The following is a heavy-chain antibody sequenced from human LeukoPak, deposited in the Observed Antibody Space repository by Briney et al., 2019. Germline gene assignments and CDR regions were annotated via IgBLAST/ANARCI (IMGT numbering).Heavy chain of an antibody. CDR2: ISWNGVTI. J-gene: IGHJ4*02. CDR1: GVIFEQYG. D-gene: IGHD6-19*01. CDR3: VKDISGWSYFDY. Sequence: GGSLRLSCEVSGVIFEQYGMHWVRQALGKGLEWVAGISWNGVTINYGDSVKGRFTISRDNAKSFLYLQMNSLRPEDTALYYCVKDISGWSYFDYWGQGTRVTVSP. V-gene: IGHV3-9*01.